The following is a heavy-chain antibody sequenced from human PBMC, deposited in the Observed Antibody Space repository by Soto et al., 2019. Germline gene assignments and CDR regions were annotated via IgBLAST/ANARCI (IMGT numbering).Heavy chain of an antibody. CDR3: ASGIVGAPTGIYYYYYGMDV. D-gene: IGHD1-26*01. CDR1: GFTFSSYS. Sequence: GGSLRLSCAASGFTFSSYSMNWVRQAPGKGLEWVSSISSSSSYIYYADSVKGRFTISRDNAKNSLYLQMNSLRAEDTAVYYCASGIVGAPTGIYYYYYGMDVWGQGTTVTVSS. V-gene: IGHV3-21*01. J-gene: IGHJ6*02. CDR2: ISSSSSYI.